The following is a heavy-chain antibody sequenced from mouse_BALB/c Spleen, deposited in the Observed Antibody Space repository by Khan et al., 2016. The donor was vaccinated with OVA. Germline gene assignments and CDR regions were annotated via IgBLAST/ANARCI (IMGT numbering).Heavy chain of an antibody. J-gene: IGHJ2*01. V-gene: IGHV3-6*02. Sequence: EVQLQESGPGLVKPSQSLSLTCSVTGYSITSGYYWNWIRQFPRNKLEWMGYISFDGNNNYNPSLKNRISITRDTSKNQFFLKLNSVTTEDTATYYCARGWLVKVGYWGQGTTLTVSS. CDR3: ARGWLVKVGY. D-gene: IGHD2-3*01. CDR2: ISFDGNN. CDR1: GYSITSGYY.